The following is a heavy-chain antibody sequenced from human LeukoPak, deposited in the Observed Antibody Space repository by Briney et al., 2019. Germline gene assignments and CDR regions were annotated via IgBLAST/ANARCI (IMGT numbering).Heavy chain of an antibody. CDR2: INYSANT. Sequence: SETLSLTCTASGFTISSYYWNWIRQPPGKGLEWIGYINYSANTKYNPSLKSRRTTSVDTSKNQFSLKLTSVTAADTALYYCARESRDVETEGFDYWGQGTLVTVSS. CDR1: GFTISSYY. CDR3: ARESRDVETEGFDY. D-gene: IGHD5-24*01. V-gene: IGHV4-59*01. J-gene: IGHJ4*02.